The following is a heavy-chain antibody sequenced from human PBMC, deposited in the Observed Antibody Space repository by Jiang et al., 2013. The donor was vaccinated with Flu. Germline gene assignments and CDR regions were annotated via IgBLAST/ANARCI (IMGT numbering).Heavy chain of an antibody. D-gene: IGHD3-3*01. CDR2: IYYSGST. V-gene: IGHV4-59*01. Sequence: QLVESGPGLVKPSETLSLTCTVSGGSISSYYWSWIRQPPGKGLEWIGYIYYSGSTNYNPSLKSRVTISVDTSKNQFSLKLSSVTAADTAVYYCARVMDYDFWSGPTGNFDPWGQGTLVTVSS. J-gene: IGHJ5*02. CDR1: GGSISSYY. CDR3: ARVMDYDFWSGPTGNFDP.